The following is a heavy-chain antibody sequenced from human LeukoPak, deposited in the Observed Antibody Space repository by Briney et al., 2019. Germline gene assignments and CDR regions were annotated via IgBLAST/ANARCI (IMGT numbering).Heavy chain of an antibody. V-gene: IGHV3-7*01. CDR2: IQQHGSET. J-gene: IGHJ6*02. D-gene: IGHD3-9*01. CDR1: GFTFSNYW. Sequence: GGSLRLSCEGSGFTFSNYWMSWVRQAPGKGLEWVANIQQHGSETYYGDSVKGRFTISRDNAKNSLYLQMNSLRAEDTAVYYCARDSTYYDILTGYYTPYYGMDVWGQGTTVTVSS. CDR3: ARDSTYYDILTGYYTPYYGMDV.